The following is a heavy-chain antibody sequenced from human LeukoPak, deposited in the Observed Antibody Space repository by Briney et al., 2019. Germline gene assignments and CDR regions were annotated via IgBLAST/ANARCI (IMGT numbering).Heavy chain of an antibody. CDR1: GGSFSGYY. Sequence: PSETLSLTCAVYGGSFSGYYWSWIRQPPGKGLEWIGEINHSGSTNYNPSLKSRVTISVDTSKNQFSLKLSSVTAADTAVYYCASPRNFWSGYSYYYMDVWGKGTTVTVSS. V-gene: IGHV4-34*01. D-gene: IGHD3-3*01. CDR2: INHSGST. CDR3: ASPRNFWSGYSYYYMDV. J-gene: IGHJ6*03.